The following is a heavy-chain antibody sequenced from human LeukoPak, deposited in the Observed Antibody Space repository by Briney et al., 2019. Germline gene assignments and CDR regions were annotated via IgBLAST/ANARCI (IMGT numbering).Heavy chain of an antibody. CDR2: IIPIFGTA. D-gene: IGHD2-2*01. CDR1: EGTFSSYA. Sequence: SVKVSCKASEGTFSSYAISWVRQAPGQGLEWMGGIIPIFGTANYAQKFQGRVTITTDESTSTAYMELSSLRSEDTAVYYCARAELGYCSSTSCLNWFDPWGQGTLVTVSS. J-gene: IGHJ5*02. V-gene: IGHV1-69*05. CDR3: ARAELGYCSSTSCLNWFDP.